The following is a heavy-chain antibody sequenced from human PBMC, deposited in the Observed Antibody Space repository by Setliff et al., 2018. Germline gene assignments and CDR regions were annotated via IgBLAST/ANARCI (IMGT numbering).Heavy chain of an antibody. CDR3: ARDVFPYHYEGAFDI. CDR2: INPSSGRT. CDR1: GYTFTSHY. V-gene: IGHV1-46*01. J-gene: IGHJ3*02. D-gene: IGHD3-22*01. Sequence: ASVKVSCKATGYTFTSHYMHWVRQAPGLGLEWMGTINPSSGRTSYAQKFQGRVTMTRDTSTSTVYMDMSSLRSEDTAVYYCARDVFPYHYEGAFDIWGQGTIVTVSS.